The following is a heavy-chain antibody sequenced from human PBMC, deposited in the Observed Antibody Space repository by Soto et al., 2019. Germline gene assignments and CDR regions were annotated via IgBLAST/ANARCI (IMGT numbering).Heavy chain of an antibody. CDR2: ISAYNGNT. J-gene: IGHJ6*02. CDR3: ARDSQSGYYYGEYYGMDV. CDR1: GYTFTSYG. V-gene: IGHV1-18*01. Sequence: ASVKVSCKASGYTFTSYGISWVRQAPGQGLEWMGWISAYNGNTNYAQKLQGRVTMTTDTSTSTAYLELRSLRSDDTAVYYCARDSQSGYYYGEYYGMDVWGQGTTVTVSS. D-gene: IGHD3-22*01.